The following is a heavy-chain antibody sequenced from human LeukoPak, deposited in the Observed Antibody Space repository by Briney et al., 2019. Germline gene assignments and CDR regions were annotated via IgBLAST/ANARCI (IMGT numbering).Heavy chain of an antibody. J-gene: IGHJ4*02. CDR2: TSSDLNVK. V-gene: IGHV3-30-3*01. CDR3: AREGYYGSGSPPSLYFDY. D-gene: IGHD3-10*01. CDR1: GFTFRDYV. Sequence: GGSLRLSCAASGFTFRDYVIHWVRQAPGKGLEWVAVTSSDLNVKLYADSVKGRFTISRDNSRSTLYLQMNSLRPEDTATYYCAREGYYGSGSPPSLYFDYWGQGTLVTVSS.